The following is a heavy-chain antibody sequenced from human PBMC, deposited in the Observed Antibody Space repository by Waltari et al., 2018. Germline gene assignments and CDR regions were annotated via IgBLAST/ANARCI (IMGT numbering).Heavy chain of an antibody. CDR1: GHSFNDYY. V-gene: IGHV1-2*02. CDR3: ARVLMNDAFDI. Sequence: QVQLVQSGAEVKKPGASVKVSCKASGHSFNDYYIHWVRQAPGQGLEWMGWINPKNGVRKFTQKFQGRVTMTRDTTISTAYMELSSLRSDDTAVYYCARVLMNDAFDIWGPGTMVTVSS. J-gene: IGHJ3*02. CDR2: INPKNGVR.